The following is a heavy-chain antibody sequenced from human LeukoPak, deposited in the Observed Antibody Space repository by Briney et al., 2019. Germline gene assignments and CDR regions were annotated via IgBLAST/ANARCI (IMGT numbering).Heavy chain of an antibody. D-gene: IGHD3-3*01. Sequence: SETLSLTCSVSGGSISSSSHYWGWIRQPPGKGLEWIGSIYSSGSTQYNSSLESRVTISVNTSKNHFSLKLSSVTAADTAVYYCARDFGTRYDFAVGGAFDIWGQGTMVTVSS. CDR3: ARDFGTRYDFAVGGAFDI. J-gene: IGHJ3*02. V-gene: IGHV4-39*02. CDR2: IYSSGST. CDR1: GGSISSSSHY.